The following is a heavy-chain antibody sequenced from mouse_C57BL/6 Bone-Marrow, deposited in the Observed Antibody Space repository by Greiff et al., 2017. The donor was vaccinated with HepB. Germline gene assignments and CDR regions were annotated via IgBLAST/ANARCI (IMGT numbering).Heavy chain of an antibody. Sequence: EVKLQESGPGLVKPSQSLSLTCSVTGYSITSGYYWNWIRQFPGNKLEWMGYISYDGSNNYNPSLKNRISITRDTSKNQFFLKLNSVTTEDTATYYCAREIYYYGSSERYFDYWGQGTTLTVSS. CDR1: GYSITSGYY. V-gene: IGHV3-6*01. D-gene: IGHD1-1*01. CDR3: AREIYYYGSSERYFDY. CDR2: ISYDGSN. J-gene: IGHJ2*01.